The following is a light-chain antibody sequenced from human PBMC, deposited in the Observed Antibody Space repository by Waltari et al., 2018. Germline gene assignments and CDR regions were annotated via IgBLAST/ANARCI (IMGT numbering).Light chain of an antibody. CDR3: QQYDGEVVT. CDR1: QRVTSIS. J-gene: IGKJ4*01. V-gene: IGKV3-20*01. CDR2: GTS. Sequence: CKARQRVTSISLTWYQQKLGQAPRLLIYGTSSRATGIPERFSGSGSGADVNLTISRLEPEDFAVYYCQQYDGEVVTFGGGTKVEI.